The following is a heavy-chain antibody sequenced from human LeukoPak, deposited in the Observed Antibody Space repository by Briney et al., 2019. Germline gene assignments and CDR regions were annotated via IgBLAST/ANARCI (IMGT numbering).Heavy chain of an antibody. Sequence: SVKVSCKASGGTFSSYAISWVRQAPGQGLEWMGGIIPIFGTANYAQKFQGRVTITAGESTSTAYMELSSLRSEDTAVYYCARDLVDGREDWGYTERFDYWGQGTLVTVSS. CDR2: IIPIFGTA. D-gene: IGHD2-8*02. CDR3: ARDLVDGREDWGYTERFDY. V-gene: IGHV1-69*01. CDR1: GGTFSSYA. J-gene: IGHJ4*02.